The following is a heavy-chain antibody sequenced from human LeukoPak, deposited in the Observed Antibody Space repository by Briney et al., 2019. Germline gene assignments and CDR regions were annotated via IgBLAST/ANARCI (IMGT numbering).Heavy chain of an antibody. D-gene: IGHD5-24*01. CDR1: GFTLSSYL. Sequence: GGSLRLSCAASGFTLSSYLMSWVRQAPGKGLEWVANIKQDGSEKYYVDSVKGRFTISRDNAKNSLYLQMNSLRAEDTAVYYCARDPRWLQSEAFDIWGQGTMVTVSS. V-gene: IGHV3-7*01. J-gene: IGHJ3*02. CDR2: IKQDGSEK. CDR3: ARDPRWLQSEAFDI.